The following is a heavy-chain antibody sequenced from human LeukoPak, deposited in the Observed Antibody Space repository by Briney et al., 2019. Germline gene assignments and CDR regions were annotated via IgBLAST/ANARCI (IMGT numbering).Heavy chain of an antibody. J-gene: IGHJ6*03. Sequence: GGSLRLSCAASGFTFSTYGMHWVRQAPGGGLEWVAFIRYDGSNKYYADSVKGRFTISRDNSKNTLYLQMNSLRAEDTAVYYCAKDYGSGFGEDLNVYYYYYYMDVWGKGTTVTVSS. CDR3: AKDYGSGFGEDLNVYYYYYYMDV. V-gene: IGHV3-30*02. CDR2: IRYDGSNK. D-gene: IGHD3-10*01. CDR1: GFTFSTYG.